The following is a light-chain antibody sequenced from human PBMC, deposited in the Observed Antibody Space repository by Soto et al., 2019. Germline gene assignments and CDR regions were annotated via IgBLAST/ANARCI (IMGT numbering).Light chain of an antibody. Sequence: DIQMTQSPSSLSASVGDRVIITCRASQSISDYLNWYQQKPGKAPKVLIYGVSTLQSGVPSRFSGSGSGTEFTLTISSLQREDFATYYCQQSYSNPRTFXQGTKVDIK. CDR2: GVS. V-gene: IGKV1-39*01. CDR3: QQSYSNPRT. J-gene: IGKJ2*01. CDR1: QSISDY.